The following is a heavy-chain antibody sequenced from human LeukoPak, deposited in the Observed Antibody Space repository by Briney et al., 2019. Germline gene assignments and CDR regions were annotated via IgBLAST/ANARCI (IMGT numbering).Heavy chain of an antibody. CDR3: AKGYWNPGY. J-gene: IGHJ4*02. CDR2: INSDGSST. Sequence: PGGSLRLSCAASGFTFSSYWMHWVRQAPGKGLVWVSRINSDGSSTSYADSVKGRFTISRDNYKNTLYLQMNNLRAEDTALYYCAKGYWNPGYWGQGTLVTVSS. D-gene: IGHD1-1*01. CDR1: GFTFSSYW. V-gene: IGHV3-74*01.